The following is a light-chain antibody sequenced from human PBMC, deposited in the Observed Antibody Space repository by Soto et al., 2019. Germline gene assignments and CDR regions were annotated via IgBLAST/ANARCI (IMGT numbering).Light chain of an antibody. V-gene: IGLV2-11*01. Sequence: QSVLTQPRSVSGSPGQSVTISCTGTSSDVGGYNYFSWYQQHPGKAPKLMIYDVSERPSGVPDRFSCSKSGNTASLTISGLQDADEADYYCCSYAGSFYVFGTGTKLTVL. CDR1: SSDVGGYNY. CDR2: DVS. CDR3: CSYAGSFYV. J-gene: IGLJ1*01.